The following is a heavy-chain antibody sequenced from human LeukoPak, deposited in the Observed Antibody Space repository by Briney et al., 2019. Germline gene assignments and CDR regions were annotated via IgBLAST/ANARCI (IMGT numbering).Heavy chain of an antibody. D-gene: IGHD1-26*01. CDR3: ARDSGSNDWYFDL. CDR1: GDPISRGGHS. V-gene: IGHV4-30-2*01. J-gene: IGHJ2*01. CDR2: IYQSGST. Sequence: SQTLSLPCTVSGDPISRGGHSWNWIRQPPGKGLEWFGFIYQSGSTSYSPSLRSRVTMSVDRSKNQFSLKLSSVTAADTAEYYCARDSGSNDWYFDLWGRGTLVTVSS.